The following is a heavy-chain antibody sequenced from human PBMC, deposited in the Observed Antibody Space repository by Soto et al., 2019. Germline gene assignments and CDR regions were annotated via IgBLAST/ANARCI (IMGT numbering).Heavy chain of an antibody. D-gene: IGHD1-1*01. CDR2: IYYSGST. CDR1: GGSISSYY. Sequence: SGTLSLTCTVSGGSISSYYWSWIRQPPGKGLEWIGYIYYSGSTNYNPSRKSRVTISVDTSKNKFSLKLSSVTAADTAVYYCARVPYNWNDVGNYYYYMDVWGKGTTVTVSS. J-gene: IGHJ6*03. CDR3: ARVPYNWNDVGNYYYYMDV. V-gene: IGHV4-59*01.